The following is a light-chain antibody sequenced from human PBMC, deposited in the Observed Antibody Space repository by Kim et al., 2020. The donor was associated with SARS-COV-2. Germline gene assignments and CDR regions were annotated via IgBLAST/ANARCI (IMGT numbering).Light chain of an antibody. J-gene: IGKJ1*01. CDR1: RSVPGNY. Sequence: ATGEQATLSCRARRSVPGNYLAWYQQKPGQAPRLLIYGASNRATGIPDRFSGSGSRTDFTLIISNVEPEDFAVYFCQYYGTGAWTFGQGTKVDIK. V-gene: IGKV3-20*01. CDR3: QYYGTGAWT. CDR2: GAS.